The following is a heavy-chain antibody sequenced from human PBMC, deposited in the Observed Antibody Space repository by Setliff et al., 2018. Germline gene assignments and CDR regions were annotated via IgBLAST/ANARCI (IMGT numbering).Heavy chain of an antibody. CDR3: ARHLWGRYMAESSDYFDY. V-gene: IGHV4-38-2*02. D-gene: IGHD3-3*02. J-gene: IGHJ4*02. CDR2: FFHTGNT. Sequence: ETLSLTCTVSGYSISSGYYWGWIRQPTGKGLEWLGSFFHTGNTYYNPSLEGRVTISVDASNNQFSLKLSSVTAADTAVYYCARHLWGRYMAESSDYFDYWGQGSLVT. CDR1: GYSISSGYY.